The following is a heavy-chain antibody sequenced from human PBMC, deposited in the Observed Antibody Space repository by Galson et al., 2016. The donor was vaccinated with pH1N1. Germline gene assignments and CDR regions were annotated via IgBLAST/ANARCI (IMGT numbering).Heavy chain of an antibody. J-gene: IGHJ5*02. CDR2: INPNNGGT. Sequence: SVKVSCKASGYTFTGYFVHWVRQALGQGLEWMGWINPNNGGTNYAQKFQGRVTLTRDASISTAYMELSRLRSDDAAVYYCARDLYYDTSGYYPLDPWGQGTLVTVSS. CDR1: GYTFTGYF. V-gene: IGHV1-2*02. D-gene: IGHD3-22*01. CDR3: ARDLYYDTSGYYPLDP.